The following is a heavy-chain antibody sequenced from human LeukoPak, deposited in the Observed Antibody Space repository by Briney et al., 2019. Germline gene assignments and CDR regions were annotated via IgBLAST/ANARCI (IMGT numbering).Heavy chain of an antibody. CDR1: GFTFSNYG. J-gene: IGHJ4*02. Sequence: PGGSLRLSRLVPGFTFSNYGMHWVRQAPGKGLEYVSAISSNGGSTEYVDSVKGRFTISRDNSKNTLYLQMSSLRPEDTAVYYCVKAPYCSNGVCYGSGDYWGQGTLVTVSS. D-gene: IGHD2-8*01. V-gene: IGHV3-64D*09. CDR3: VKAPYCSNGVCYGSGDY. CDR2: ISSNGGST.